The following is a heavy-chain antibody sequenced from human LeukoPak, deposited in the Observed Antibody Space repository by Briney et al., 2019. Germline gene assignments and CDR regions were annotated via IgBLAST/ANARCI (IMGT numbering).Heavy chain of an antibody. D-gene: IGHD3-10*01. V-gene: IGHV4-61*02. CDR1: GVTISGGDYY. CDR2: IYSSGRT. J-gene: IGHJ4*02. Sequence: SETLSLTCTVSGVTISGGDYYLNSIRQPAGKRLEWIVRIYSSGRTHYNPSLKSLVTISADTTKNQFSLKLRSLTAAHTPLYYCARIRYYYHRGPDTDLYSFDYWGQGTLVTVSP. CDR3: ARIRYYYHRGPDTDLYSFDY.